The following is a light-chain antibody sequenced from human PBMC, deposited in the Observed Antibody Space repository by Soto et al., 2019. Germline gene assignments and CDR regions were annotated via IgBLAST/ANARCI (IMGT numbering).Light chain of an antibody. J-gene: IGLJ1*01. CDR2: DVS. CDR3: SSYTSTSTLFV. V-gene: IGLV2-14*03. Sequence: QSALTQPASGSGSPGQSITISCTGTSSDVGGYNYVSWYQQHPGKALKLMIYDVSNRPSGVSNRFSGSKSGNTASLTISGLQAEDEADYYCSSYTSTSTLFVFGTGTKLTVL. CDR1: SSDVGGYNY.